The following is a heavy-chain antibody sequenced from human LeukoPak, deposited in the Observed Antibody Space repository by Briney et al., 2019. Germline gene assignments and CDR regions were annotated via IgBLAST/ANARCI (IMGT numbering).Heavy chain of an antibody. CDR3: GRQHGDEQLVLAYFDY. D-gene: IGHD6-13*01. CDR1: GGSISISSYY. CDR2: IYYSGST. V-gene: IGHV4-39*01. J-gene: IGHJ4*02. Sequence: SETLSLTCTVSGGSISISSYYWGWIRQPPGKGLEWLVSIYYSGSTYYNPSLKSRATISVDTSKNQFSLKLSSVTAAHTAVYYCGRQHGDEQLVLAYFDYWGQGTLVTVSS.